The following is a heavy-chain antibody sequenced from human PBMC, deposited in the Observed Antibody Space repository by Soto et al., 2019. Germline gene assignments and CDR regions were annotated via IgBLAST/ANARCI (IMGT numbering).Heavy chain of an antibody. CDR2: ISSSSSTI. CDR3: SLDRYYYDGRGAFDI. V-gene: IGHV3-48*01. J-gene: IGHJ3*02. D-gene: IGHD3-22*01. Sequence: EVQLVESGGGLVQPGGSLRLSCAASGFTFSSYSMNWVRQAPGKGLEWVSYISSSSSTIYYADSVKGRFTISRDNAKNSLYLRMNSLRAEDTAVYYCSLDRYYYDGRGAFDIWGQGTMVTVSS. CDR1: GFTFSSYS.